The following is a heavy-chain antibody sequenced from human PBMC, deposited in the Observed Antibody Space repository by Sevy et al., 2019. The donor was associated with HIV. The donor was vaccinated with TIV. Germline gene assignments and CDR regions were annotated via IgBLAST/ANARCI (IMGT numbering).Heavy chain of an antibody. V-gene: IGHV3-15*01. CDR1: GFTFSNAW. Sequence: GGSLRLSCAASGFTFSNAWMSWVRQAPGKGLEWVGRIKSKTDGGTTDYAAPVKGRFTISRDESKNTLYRKMNSLKAEETAVYYGTTVIPWVGRWLHFYFDYWGQGTLVTVSS. CDR3: TTVIPWVGRWLHFYFDY. CDR2: IKSKTDGGTT. D-gene: IGHD5-12*01. J-gene: IGHJ4*02.